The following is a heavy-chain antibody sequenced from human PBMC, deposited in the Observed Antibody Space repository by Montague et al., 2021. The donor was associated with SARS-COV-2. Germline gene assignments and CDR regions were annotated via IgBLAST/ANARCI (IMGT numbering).Heavy chain of an antibody. CDR3: ARHTYYYGSGSYWFDP. V-gene: IGHV4-34*01. CDR2: VNHSGNT. D-gene: IGHD3-10*01. J-gene: IGHJ5*02. Sequence: SETLSLTCTALGGSFSNYYWSWIRQPPGKGLEWIGEVNHSGNTNYNPSLKSRVTISVEKSKNELSLKLSSVTAADTAVYYCARHTYYYGSGSYWFDPWGQGTLVTVSS. CDR1: GGSFSNYY.